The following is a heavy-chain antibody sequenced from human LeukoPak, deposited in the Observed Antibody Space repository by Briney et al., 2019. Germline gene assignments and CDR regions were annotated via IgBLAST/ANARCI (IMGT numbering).Heavy chain of an antibody. Sequence: GGSLRLSCVVSGFTFSSYAMSWVRQAPGKGLEWVSGISGSGGSTYYADSVKGRFTISRDNAKKSLYLQMNSLRAEDTAVYYCARGSDLRTLDYWGQGTLVTVSS. J-gene: IGHJ4*02. CDR3: ARGSDLRTLDY. V-gene: IGHV3-23*01. D-gene: IGHD3-16*02. CDR2: ISGSGGST. CDR1: GFTFSSYA.